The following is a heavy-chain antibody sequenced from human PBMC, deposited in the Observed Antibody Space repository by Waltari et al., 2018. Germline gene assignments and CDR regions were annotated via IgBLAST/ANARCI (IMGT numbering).Heavy chain of an antibody. Sequence: QVQLVQSGAEAKKPGSSVKVSCKASAGTLSSYGISWVRQAPGQRLEWMGKIIPFFGSPDYAENFQGRVTITADESTTTTYLELSSLTSEDTAVYYCARIPYYYDKAPLDSWGQGTLVTVSP. J-gene: IGHJ4*02. V-gene: IGHV1-69*18. CDR2: IIPFFGSP. CDR1: AGTLSSYG. CDR3: ARIPYYYDKAPLDS. D-gene: IGHD3-16*01.